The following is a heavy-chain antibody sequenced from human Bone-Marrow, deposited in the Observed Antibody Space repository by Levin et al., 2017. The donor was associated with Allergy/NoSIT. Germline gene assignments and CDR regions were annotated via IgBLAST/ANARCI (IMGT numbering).Heavy chain of an antibody. D-gene: IGHD2-2*01. CDR2: MNPNSGNT. CDR3: ASSYCSSTSCYGSVHYYYYYGMDV. V-gene: IGHV1-8*01. J-gene: IGHJ6*02. CDR1: GYTFTSYD. Sequence: ASVKVSCKASGYTFTSYDINWVRQATGQGLEWMGWMNPNSGNTGYAQKFQGRVTMTRNTSISTAYMELSSLRSEDTAVYYCASSYCSSTSCYGSVHYYYYYGMDVWGQGTTVTVSS.